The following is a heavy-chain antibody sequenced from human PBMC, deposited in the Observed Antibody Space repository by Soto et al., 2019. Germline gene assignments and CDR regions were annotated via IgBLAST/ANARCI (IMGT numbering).Heavy chain of an antibody. CDR2: ISGRGSAT. J-gene: IGHJ3*01. CDR1: GFTFSTSG. Sequence: EVQLLESGGGLVQPGESLRLSCAASGFTFSTSGMTWVRQAPGKGLEWVSGISGRGSATYYADSVKGRFTTSRDDSKNTLYLQMNSLRVEDTALYYFAKDSSPVVVVASAFDFWGQGTMVTVSS. CDR3: AKDSSPVVVVASAFDF. D-gene: IGHD2-15*01. V-gene: IGHV3-23*01.